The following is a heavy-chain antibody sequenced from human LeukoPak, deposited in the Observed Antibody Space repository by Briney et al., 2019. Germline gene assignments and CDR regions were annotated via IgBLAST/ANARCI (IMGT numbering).Heavy chain of an antibody. CDR2: IKQDGSEK. V-gene: IGHV3-7*01. CDR1: GFTFSSHW. CDR3: ARAPAAARPYYFDY. D-gene: IGHD6-6*01. J-gene: IGHJ4*02. Sequence: PGGSLRLSCAASGFTFSSHWMSWVRQPPGKGLEWVAKIKQDGSEKYYVDSVKGRFTISRDNAKNSLYLQMNSLSPEDTAVYYCARAPAAARPYYFDYWGQGTLVTVSS.